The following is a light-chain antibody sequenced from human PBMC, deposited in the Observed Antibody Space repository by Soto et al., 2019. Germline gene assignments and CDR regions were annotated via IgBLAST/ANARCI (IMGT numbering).Light chain of an antibody. CDR1: QSVSSN. CDR3: QQYSVWPLT. CDR2: GAS. V-gene: IGKV3D-15*01. J-gene: IGKJ4*01. Sequence: EIVMTQSPATLSVSPGGRATLSCRASQSVSSNLAWYQQKPGQAPRLLIFGASTRATGIPARFSGSGSETEFTLTISSLQSEDFAVYYCQQYSVWPLTFGGGTKVDIK.